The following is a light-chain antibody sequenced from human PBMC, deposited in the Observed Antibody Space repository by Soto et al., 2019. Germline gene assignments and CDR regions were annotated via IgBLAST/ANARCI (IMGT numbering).Light chain of an antibody. J-gene: IGKJ4*01. Sequence: EIVLTQSPDTLSLSPGERATLSCRASQSVNNNYLAWYQQKPGRAPRLLISGASSRATGIPDRFNGSGSGTDFTLTISRLEPEDFSVYYGQQYGSSPLTFGGGTKVEMK. CDR3: QQYGSSPLT. CDR2: GAS. CDR1: QSVNNNY. V-gene: IGKV3-20*01.